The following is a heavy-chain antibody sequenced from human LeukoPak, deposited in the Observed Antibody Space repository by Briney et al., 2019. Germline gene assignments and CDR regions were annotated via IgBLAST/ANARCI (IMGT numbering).Heavy chain of an antibody. J-gene: IGHJ4*02. CDR1: GYTFTNYA. D-gene: IGHD5-18*01. V-gene: IGHV1-3*01. Sequence: ASVKVSCKASGYTFTNYAIHWVRQAPGQRLEWMGWINAGIGNTKYSQKFQGRVTMTRDTSTSTVYMELSSLRSEDTAVYYCARGLQLWFKNWGQGTLVTVSS. CDR3: ARGLQLWFKN. CDR2: INAGIGNT.